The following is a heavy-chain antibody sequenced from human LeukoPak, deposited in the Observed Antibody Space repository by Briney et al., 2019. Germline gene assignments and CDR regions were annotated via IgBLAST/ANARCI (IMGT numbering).Heavy chain of an antibody. V-gene: IGHV1-18*01. CDR2: ISAYNGNT. CDR3: ARENIAAAGLDAFDI. J-gene: IGHJ3*02. D-gene: IGHD6-13*01. CDR1: GYTFTSYG. Sequence: GASVKVSCKASGYTFTSYGISWVRQAPGQGLEWMGWISAYNGNTNYAQKLQGRVTMTTDTSTSTAYMELRSLRPDDTAVYYCARENIAAAGLDAFDIWGQGTMVTVSS.